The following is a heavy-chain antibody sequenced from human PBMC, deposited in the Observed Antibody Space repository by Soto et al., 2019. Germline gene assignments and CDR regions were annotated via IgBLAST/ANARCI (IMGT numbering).Heavy chain of an antibody. D-gene: IGHD5-18*01. CDR2: IIPIFGTA. CDR3: ARDDHVDTAPVRCGVGIL. CDR1: GGTFSSYA. V-gene: IGHV1-69*05. J-gene: IGHJ4*02. Sequence: QVQLVQSGAEVKKPGSSVKVSCKASGGTFSSYAISWVRQAPGQGLEWMGGIIPIFGTANYAQKFQGRVTITPDESTGTAYMELSSLRSEDTAVYYCARDDHVDTAPVRCGVGILWGQGTLVTVSS.